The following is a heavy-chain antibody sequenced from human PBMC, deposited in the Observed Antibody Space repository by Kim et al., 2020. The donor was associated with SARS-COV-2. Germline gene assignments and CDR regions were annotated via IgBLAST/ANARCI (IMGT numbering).Heavy chain of an antibody. CDR3: ARHNSYYDSSGYYSVAEGNFDY. Sequence: SETLSLTCTVSGGSISSYYWSWIRQPPGKGLEWIGYIYYSGSTNYNPSLKSRVTISVDTSKNQFSLKLSSVTAADTAVYYCARHNSYYDSSGYYSVAEGNFDYWGQGTLVTVSS. CDR1: GGSISSYY. CDR2: IYYSGST. J-gene: IGHJ4*02. V-gene: IGHV4-59*08. D-gene: IGHD3-22*01.